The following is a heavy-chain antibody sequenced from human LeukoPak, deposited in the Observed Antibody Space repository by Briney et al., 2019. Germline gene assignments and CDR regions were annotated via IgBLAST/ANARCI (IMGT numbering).Heavy chain of an antibody. CDR3: AKDLYSGWNTNYYYYYMDV. V-gene: IGHV3-23*01. CDR2: ISGNAGST. D-gene: IGHD6-19*01. CDR1: GLTFSSYS. J-gene: IGHJ6*03. Sequence: GGSLRLSCAVSGLTFSSYSFNWVRQAPGKGLEWVSAISGNAGSTYYGDSAKGRFSISRDNSENTLYLQMNSLSAADTAVYYCAKDLYSGWNTNYYYYYMDVWGKGTTVTVSS.